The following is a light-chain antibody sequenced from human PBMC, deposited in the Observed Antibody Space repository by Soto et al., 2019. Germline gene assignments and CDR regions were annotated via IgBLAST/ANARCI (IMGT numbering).Light chain of an antibody. CDR1: STDIGSNTR. V-gene: IGLV2-18*02. CDR3: NSFTTISTYV. CDR2: EVH. Sequence: QSALTQPASVSGTPGQAITISCTGTSTDIGSNTRVSWYQHPPGTPPKLIIYEVHQPPSGVPDRFSGSKSGDTACLTIAGLQAEDEADYYCNSFTTISTYVFGIGTKLTVL. J-gene: IGLJ1*01.